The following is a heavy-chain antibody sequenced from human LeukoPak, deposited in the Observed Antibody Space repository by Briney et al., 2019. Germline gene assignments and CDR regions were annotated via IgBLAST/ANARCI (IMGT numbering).Heavy chain of an antibody. D-gene: IGHD5-12*01. J-gene: IGHJ4*02. CDR3: ARAYSGYDKDGLGHY. Sequence: ASVKVSCKASGYTFTSYGISWVRQAPGQGLEWMGWISAYNGNTNYAQKLQGRVTMTTDTSTSTAYMELRSLRSDDTAVYYCARAYSGYDKDGLGHYWGQGTLVTVSS. CDR2: ISAYNGNT. V-gene: IGHV1-18*01. CDR1: GYTFTSYG.